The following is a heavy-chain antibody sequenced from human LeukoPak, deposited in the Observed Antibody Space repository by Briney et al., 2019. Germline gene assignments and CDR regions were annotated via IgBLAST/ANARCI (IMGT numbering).Heavy chain of an antibody. CDR2: INTSGGST. CDR3: ARDQYRSSYGSRIFDY. Sequence: ASVKVSCKASGYTFISYYMHWVRQAPGQGLEWMGIINTSGGSTTYAQKFQGRVTMTRDPSTSTVYMELSSLRLEDTAVYYCARDQYRSSYGSRIFDYWGQGTLVTVSS. D-gene: IGHD3-10*01. V-gene: IGHV1-46*01. CDR1: GYTFISYY. J-gene: IGHJ4*02.